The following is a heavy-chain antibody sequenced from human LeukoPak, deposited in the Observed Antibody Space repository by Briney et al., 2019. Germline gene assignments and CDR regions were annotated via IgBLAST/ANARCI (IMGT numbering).Heavy chain of an antibody. CDR1: GFTFSSDA. CDR2: ISGSGGST. CDR3: AKDLVASSGWYRGDY. J-gene: IGHJ4*02. D-gene: IGHD6-19*01. V-gene: IGHV3-23*01. Sequence: PGGSLRLSCAASGFTFSSDAMSAVREAPGEGLEWVSAISGSGGSTYYADSVKGRFTIYRDNSKNTLYLQMNSLRAEDTAVYYCAKDLVASSGWYRGDYWGQGTLVTVSS.